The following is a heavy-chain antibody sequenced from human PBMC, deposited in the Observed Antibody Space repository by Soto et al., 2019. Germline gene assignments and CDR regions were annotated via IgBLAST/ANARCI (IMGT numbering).Heavy chain of an antibody. J-gene: IGHJ4*02. Sequence: QVQLQESGPGLVKPSGTLSLTCAVSSGSISSSNWWSWVRQPPGKGLEWLGEIYHSGSTNYNPSLKSRVTISVDKSKNQFSLKLSSVTAADTAVYYCARAGGYNWNYQLTYFDYWGQGTLVTVSS. D-gene: IGHD1-7*01. CDR3: ARAGGYNWNYQLTYFDY. CDR2: IYHSGST. CDR1: SGSISSSNW. V-gene: IGHV4-4*02.